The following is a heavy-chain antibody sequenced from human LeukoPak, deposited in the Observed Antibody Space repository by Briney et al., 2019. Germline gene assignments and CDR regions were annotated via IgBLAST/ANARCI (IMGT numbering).Heavy chain of an antibody. CDR3: AREPSSQNYLWFDS. Sequence: GRSLRLSCAASGFTFNNYAMHWVRQAPGKGLEWVAVISYDGSKKYFADSVKGRFTISRDNSKKTMYLQMNSLETEDTAVHYCAREPSSQNYLWFDSWGQGTLVTVSS. CDR1: GFTFNNYA. J-gene: IGHJ5*01. V-gene: IGHV3-30*04. D-gene: IGHD1-7*01. CDR2: ISYDGSKK.